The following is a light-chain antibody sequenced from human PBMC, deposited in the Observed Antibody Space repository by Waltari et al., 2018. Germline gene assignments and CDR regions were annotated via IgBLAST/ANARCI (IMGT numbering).Light chain of an antibody. J-gene: IGKJ4*01. V-gene: IGKV1-39*01. Sequence: DIQMTQSPSALSASVGDRVTITCRASQYIDTYLKWYQQKSGKAPELLIYTASTLHSGVSSSVSGSGSGPDFTLTISSVQAEDVATYYCQQSYSPPFSFGGGTKVEIK. CDR3: QQSYSPPFS. CDR2: TAS. CDR1: QYIDTY.